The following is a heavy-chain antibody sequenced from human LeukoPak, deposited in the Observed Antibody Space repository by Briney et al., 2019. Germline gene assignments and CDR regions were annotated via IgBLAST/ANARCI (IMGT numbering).Heavy chain of an antibody. CDR3: ARNQPPEGPDY. CDR2: ITPNGDDT. V-gene: IGHV1-2*02. CDR1: GYTFTGYY. D-gene: IGHD1-14*01. J-gene: IGHJ4*02. Sequence: GASVKVSCKASGYTFTGYYMHWVRQAPGQGLEWMGWITPNGDDTNYAQKFQGRVTMTRDTSITTAYMELRSLISDDTAVYYCARNQPPEGPDYWGQGTLVTVSS.